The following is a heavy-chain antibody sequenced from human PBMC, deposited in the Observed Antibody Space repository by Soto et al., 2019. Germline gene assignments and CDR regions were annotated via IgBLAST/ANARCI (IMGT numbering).Heavy chain of an antibody. J-gene: IGHJ4*02. Sequence: QVQLVQSGTEVKEPGASVKVSCKASGYTFSSRGISWVRQAPGQWLEWLGWISCYNGDTFYGQKVQGRVTMTTDRSTSTAFLNLRNLRSDDSAVYNCAVGVDYGNYGDVDSWGQGTVVTVSS. CDR1: GYTFSSRG. CDR2: ISCYNGDT. D-gene: IGHD4-17*01. CDR3: AVGVDYGNYGDVDS. V-gene: IGHV1-18*04.